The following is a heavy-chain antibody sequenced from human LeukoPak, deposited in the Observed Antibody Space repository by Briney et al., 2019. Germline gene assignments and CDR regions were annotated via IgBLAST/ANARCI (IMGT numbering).Heavy chain of an antibody. D-gene: IGHD3-22*01. J-gene: IGHJ4*02. V-gene: IGHV4-59*08. Sequence: PSETLSLTCTVSGGPISSYYWSWIRQPPGKGLEWIGYIYYSGSTNYNPSLKSRVTISVDTSKNQFSLKLSSVTAADTAVYYCAGINYYDSSGSYWGQGTLVTVSS. CDR3: AGINYYDSSGSY. CDR2: IYYSGST. CDR1: GGPISSYY.